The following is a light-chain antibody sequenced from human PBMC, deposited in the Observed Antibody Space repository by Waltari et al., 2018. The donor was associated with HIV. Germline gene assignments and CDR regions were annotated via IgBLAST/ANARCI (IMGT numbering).Light chain of an antibody. J-gene: IGLJ2*01. CDR2: GTI. Sequence: QSVLTQPPSVSGAPGQRVTISCTGSSSNIGAGYDVHWYQQLPGTAPKLLINGTITRPSGVPDRFSDSKSGTSASLAITGLQAEDEADYYCQSYDSSLSGSIFGGGTKLTVL. V-gene: IGLV1-40*01. CDR3: QSYDSSLSGSI. CDR1: SSNIGAGYD.